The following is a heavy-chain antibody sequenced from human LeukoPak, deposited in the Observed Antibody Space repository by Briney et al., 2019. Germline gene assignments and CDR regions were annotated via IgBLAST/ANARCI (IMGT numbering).Heavy chain of an antibody. CDR3: ARQRKGTVGATSLDY. J-gene: IGHJ4*02. CDR2: IYYSGST. D-gene: IGHD1-26*01. Sequence: SETLSLTCTVSGGSISSSNYYWGWIRQPPGKGLEWIGSIYYSGSTYYNPSLKRRVTISVDTSKNQFSLKLSSVTAADTAVYYCARQRKGTVGATSLDYWGQGTLVTVSS. CDR1: GGSISSSNYY. V-gene: IGHV4-39*01.